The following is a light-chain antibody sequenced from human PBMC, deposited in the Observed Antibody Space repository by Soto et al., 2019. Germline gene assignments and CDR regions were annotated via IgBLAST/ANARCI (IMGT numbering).Light chain of an antibody. CDR3: SSFTGFSTV. CDR1: SSDVGGYNY. CDR2: EVT. J-gene: IGLJ1*01. V-gene: IGLV2-14*01. Sequence: QSALTQPASVSGSPGQSITISCTGASSDVGGYNYVSWYQQHPGKAPKLVIYEVTKRPSGVPDRFSGSKFGNTASLTVSGLQTEDEADYYCSSFTGFSTVFGSGTKVTVL.